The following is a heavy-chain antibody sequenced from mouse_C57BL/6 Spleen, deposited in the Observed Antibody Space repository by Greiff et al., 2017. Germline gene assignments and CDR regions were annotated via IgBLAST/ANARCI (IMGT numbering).Heavy chain of an antibody. CDR2: INYDGSST. CDR1: GFTFSDYY. V-gene: IGHV5-16*01. D-gene: IGHD1-1*01. CDR3: ARDDGSSYYAMDY. Sequence: EVMLVESEGGLVQPGSSMKLSCTASGFTFSDYYMAWVRQVPEKGLEWVANINYDGSSTYYLDSLKSRFIISRDNAKNILYLQMSSLKSEDTATYYCARDDGSSYYAMDYWGQGTSVTVSS. J-gene: IGHJ4*01.